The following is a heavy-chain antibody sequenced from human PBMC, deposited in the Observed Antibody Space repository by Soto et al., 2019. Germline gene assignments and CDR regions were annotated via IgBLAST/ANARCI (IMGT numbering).Heavy chain of an antibody. CDR2: IYSGGST. Sequence: EVQLVESGGGLIQPGGSLRLSCAASGFTFSSNDMNWVRQAPGKGLEWVSLIYSGGSTYYSDSVKGRFTISRDNSKNTLYLQMSSLRAEDTAVYYCATRTFLHGAPWGQGTMVTVSS. CDR1: GFTFSSND. CDR3: ATRTFLHGAP. V-gene: IGHV3-53*01. D-gene: IGHD3-10*01. J-gene: IGHJ3*01.